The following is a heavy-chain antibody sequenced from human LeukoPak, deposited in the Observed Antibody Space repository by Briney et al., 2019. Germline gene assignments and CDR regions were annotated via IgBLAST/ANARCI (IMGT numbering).Heavy chain of an antibody. CDR2: ISAYNGNT. CDR3: ARGLVIAVAGPFFDY. V-gene: IGHV1-18*04. CDR1: GYTFTSYG. J-gene: IGHJ4*02. D-gene: IGHD6-19*01. Sequence: ASVKVSCKASGYTFTSYGISWVRQAPGQGLEWMGWISAYNGNTNHAQKLQGRVTMTTDTPTSTAYMELRSLRSDDTAVYYCARGLVIAVAGPFFDYWGQGTLVTVSS.